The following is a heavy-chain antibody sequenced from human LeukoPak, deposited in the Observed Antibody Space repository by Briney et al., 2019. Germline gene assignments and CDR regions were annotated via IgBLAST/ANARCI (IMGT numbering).Heavy chain of an antibody. CDR3: ARGSSTFTIFPY. Sequence: QPGGSLRLSCAASGVTVSSNYMSWLRHAPGKGLEWVSVIYSGGSTYYADSVKGRFTISRDNSKNTLYLQMNSLRAEDTAVYYCARGSSTFTIFPYWGQGTLVTVSS. CDR1: GVTVSSNY. J-gene: IGHJ4*02. D-gene: IGHD3-9*01. CDR2: IYSGGST. V-gene: IGHV3-66*01.